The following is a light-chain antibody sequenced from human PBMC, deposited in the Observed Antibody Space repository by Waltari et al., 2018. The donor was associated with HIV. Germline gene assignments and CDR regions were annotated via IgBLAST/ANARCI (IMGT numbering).Light chain of an antibody. Sequence: ATRMTQSPPSSPASTGPRLTITCRASRDISTHLAWYQQKPGSAPKLLMYGATTLQSGVPSRFNGSGSGTDFTLTINCLQSEDFATYYCQQYYSSPQTFGQGTKVEVK. CDR2: GAT. CDR1: RDISTH. J-gene: IGKJ1*01. CDR3: QQYYSSPQT. V-gene: IGKV1-8*01.